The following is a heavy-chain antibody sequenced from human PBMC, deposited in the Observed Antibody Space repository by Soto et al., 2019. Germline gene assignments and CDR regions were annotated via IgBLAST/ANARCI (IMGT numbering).Heavy chain of an antibody. CDR2: ISGSGGST. J-gene: IGHJ4*02. V-gene: IGHV3-23*01. D-gene: IGHD6-13*01. CDR1: GFTFSSYA. Sequence: HPGGSLRLSCAASGFTFSSYAMSWVRQAPGKGLEWVSGISGSGGSTYYADSVKGRFTISRGNSKNTLYLQMNSLRVEDTAVYYCAGYSSIGSFGFDYWGQGTLVTVSS. CDR3: AGYSSIGSFGFDY.